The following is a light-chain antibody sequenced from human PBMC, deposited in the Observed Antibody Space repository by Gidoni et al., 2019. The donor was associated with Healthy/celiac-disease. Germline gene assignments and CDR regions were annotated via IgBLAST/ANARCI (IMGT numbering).Light chain of an antibody. Sequence: QSVLTQPPSVSGAPGTRVTISCTGSSSNIGAGYDVHWYQQLPGTAPKLLIYGNSNRPSGVPDRFSGSKSGTSASLAITVLQAEDEADYYCQSYDSSLSGPVVFGGGTKLTVL. CDR2: GNS. J-gene: IGLJ2*01. CDR1: SSNIGAGYD. V-gene: IGLV1-40*01. CDR3: QSYDSSLSGPVV.